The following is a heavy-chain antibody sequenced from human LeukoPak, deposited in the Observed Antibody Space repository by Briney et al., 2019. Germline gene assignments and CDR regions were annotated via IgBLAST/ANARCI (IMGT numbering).Heavy chain of an antibody. V-gene: IGHV3-7*05. J-gene: IGHJ4*02. CDR3: ARDFIVSYYDSSGFGY. Sequence: PGGSLRLSCAASGFTFSSYSMNWVRQAPGKGLEWVANIKQDGSEKYYVDSVKGRFTISGDNAKNSLYLQMNSLRAEDTAVYYCARDFIVSYYDSSGFGYWGQGTLVTVSS. CDR1: GFTFSSYS. CDR2: IKQDGSEK. D-gene: IGHD3-22*01.